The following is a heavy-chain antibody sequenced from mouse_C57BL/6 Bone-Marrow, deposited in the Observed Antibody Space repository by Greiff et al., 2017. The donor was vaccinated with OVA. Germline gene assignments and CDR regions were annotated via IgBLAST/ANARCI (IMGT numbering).Heavy chain of an antibody. CDR3: ARGYFDV. V-gene: IGHV1-61*01. CDR2: IYPSDSET. J-gene: IGHJ1*03. Sequence: QVQLQQPGAELVRPGSSVKLSCKASGYTFTSYWMDWVKQRPGQGLEWIGNIYPSDSETHYNQKFKDKATLTVDTSSNTAYLQLSSLTSEDTAIDYCARGYFDVWGTGTTVTVSS. CDR1: GYTFTSYW.